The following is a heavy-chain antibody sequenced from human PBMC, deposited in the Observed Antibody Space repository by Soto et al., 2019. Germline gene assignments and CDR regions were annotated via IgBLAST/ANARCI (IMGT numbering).Heavy chain of an antibody. D-gene: IGHD2-15*01. Sequence: EVQLLESGGGLVQPGGSLRRSCAASAFTFSGYAMSWVRQPPGKGLEWVSTISGSGDSTNYADSVKGRFTISRDNSKNTLYLQMNSLRADDTALYYCAKGSCSGGFCYRSDYWGQGTLVTVSS. J-gene: IGHJ4*02. CDR2: ISGSGDST. V-gene: IGHV3-23*01. CDR3: AKGSCSGGFCYRSDY. CDR1: AFTFSGYA.